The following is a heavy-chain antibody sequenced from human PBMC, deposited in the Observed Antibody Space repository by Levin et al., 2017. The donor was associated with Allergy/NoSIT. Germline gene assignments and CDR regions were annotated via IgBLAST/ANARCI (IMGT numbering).Heavy chain of an antibody. D-gene: IGHD6-6*01. Sequence: PGESLKISCKASGYTFPSYGINWVRQAPGQGLEWMGWISPYNGNTNYAQKFQGRVTMTTEKSTSTVYMDLRSLRSDETAIYYCARDYKYSSSSGFGYWGQGTLVTVSS. J-gene: IGHJ4*02. CDR3: ARDYKYSSSSGFGY. CDR2: ISPYNGNT. V-gene: IGHV1-18*01. CDR1: GYTFPSYG.